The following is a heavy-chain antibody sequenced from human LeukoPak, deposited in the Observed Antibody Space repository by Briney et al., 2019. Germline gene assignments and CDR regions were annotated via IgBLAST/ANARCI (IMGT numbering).Heavy chain of an antibody. Sequence: PSETLSLTCTVSGGSISSSSYYWGWIRQPPGKGLEWIGSIYYSGSTYYNPSLKSRVTISVDTSKNQFSLKLSSVTAADTAVYYCARDLQTGTTRQADYWGQGTLVTVSS. D-gene: IGHD1-1*01. CDR1: GGSISSSSYY. J-gene: IGHJ4*02. CDR2: IYYSGST. CDR3: ARDLQTGTTRQADY. V-gene: IGHV4-39*07.